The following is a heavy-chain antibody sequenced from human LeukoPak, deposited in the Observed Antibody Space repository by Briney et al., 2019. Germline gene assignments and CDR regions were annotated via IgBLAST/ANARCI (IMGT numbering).Heavy chain of an antibody. CDR2: IIPILGIA. V-gene: IGHV1-69*02. D-gene: IGHD1-26*01. J-gene: IGHJ4*02. CDR3: ARSPSGSYYNFDY. Sequence: SVKVSCKASGGTFSSYTISWVRQAPGQGLEWMGRIIPILGIANYAQKFQGRVTITAVKSTSTAYMELSSLRSEDTAVYYCARSPSGSYYNFDYWGQGTLVTVSS. CDR1: GGTFSSYT.